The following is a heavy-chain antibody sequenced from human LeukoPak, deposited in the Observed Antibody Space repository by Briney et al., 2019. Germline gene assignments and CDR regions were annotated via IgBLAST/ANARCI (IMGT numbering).Heavy chain of an antibody. Sequence: SETLSLTCTVPARSFSSYYWSWIRQPPGKGLEWIGYIYYSGSTNYNPPPKSPVTISVDTSKNQFSLKLSSVTAADTAVYYCAAGWLQLPHYFDYWGQGSLVTVAS. V-gene: IGHV4-59*08. CDR1: ARSFSSYY. CDR3: AAGWLQLPHYFDY. CDR2: IYYSGST. D-gene: IGHD5-24*01. J-gene: IGHJ4*02.